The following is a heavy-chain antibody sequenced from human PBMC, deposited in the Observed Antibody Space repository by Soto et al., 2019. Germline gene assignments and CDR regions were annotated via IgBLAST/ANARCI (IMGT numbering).Heavy chain of an antibody. Sequence: SETLSLTCSVSGGSINSSSYFWGWVRQPPGKGLEWVGYIFYSGSTTYSPSLKSRVTISVDTSNNQFSLKLSSVTAADTAVYYCARDHCTSTSCYTSIYYYGMDVWGQGTTVTVSS. J-gene: IGHJ6*02. V-gene: IGHV4-61*01. D-gene: IGHD2-2*02. CDR3: ARDHCTSTSCYTSIYYYGMDV. CDR1: GGSINSSSYF. CDR2: IFYSGST.